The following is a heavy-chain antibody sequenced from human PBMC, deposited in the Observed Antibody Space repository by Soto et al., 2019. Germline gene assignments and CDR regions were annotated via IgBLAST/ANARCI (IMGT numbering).Heavy chain of an antibody. D-gene: IGHD6-19*01. Sequence: SETLSLTCTVSGASVSSGSDYWSWIRQPPGKGLEWIGFIYQSGVTSYNPSLASRVSISLDRSNNKCSLKLKSVTAADTAVYFCAGMPYTSGLRFDPWGPGTLVTVSS. J-gene: IGHJ5*02. V-gene: IGHV4-61*01. CDR2: IYQSGVT. CDR1: GASVSSGSDY. CDR3: AGMPYTSGLRFDP.